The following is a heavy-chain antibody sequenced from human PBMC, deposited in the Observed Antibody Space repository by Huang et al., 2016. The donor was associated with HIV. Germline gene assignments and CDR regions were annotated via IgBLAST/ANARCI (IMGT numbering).Heavy chain of an antibody. CDR2: VSAYSGET. V-gene: IGHV1-18*01. Sequence: QIQLVQSGPEVKKPGPSVKVYCKASGYTFCIYGISGVRQAPGQGPGWMGWVSAYSGETNYSQRCRSRVTMTADTSASTAYMDWRSLASDDTTVYNWARVPSDHFSDYWGQGTLVTVSS. CDR1: GYTFCIYG. CDR3: ARVPSDHFSDY. J-gene: IGHJ4*02.